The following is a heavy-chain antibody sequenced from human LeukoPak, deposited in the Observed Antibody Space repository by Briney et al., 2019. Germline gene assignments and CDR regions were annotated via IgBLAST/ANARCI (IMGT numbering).Heavy chain of an antibody. CDR2: IIPIFGTA. CDR1: GGTFSSYA. J-gene: IGHJ5*02. V-gene: IGHV1-69*13. Sequence: SVKVSCKASGGTFSSYAISWVRQAPGQGLEWMGGIIPIFGTANYAQKFQGRVTITADESTSTAYMELSSLRSEDTAVYYCAREPYLLWFEESRNWFDPWGQGTLVTVSS. D-gene: IGHD3-10*01. CDR3: AREPYLLWFEESRNWFDP.